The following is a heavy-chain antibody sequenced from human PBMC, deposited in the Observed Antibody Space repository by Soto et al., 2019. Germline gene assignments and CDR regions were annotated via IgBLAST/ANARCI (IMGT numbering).Heavy chain of an antibody. Sequence: GGSLRLSCAASGFTFADHAMHWARQAPGKGLEWVSGISWNSGTIDYADSVKGRFTISRDNAKNSLYLQMNSLRAEDTALYYCARDNMGGSYVYYYMDVWSTGTTVTVSS. CDR1: GFTFADHA. V-gene: IGHV3-9*01. CDR2: ISWNSGTI. D-gene: IGHD1-26*01. J-gene: IGHJ6*03. CDR3: ARDNMGGSYVYYYMDV.